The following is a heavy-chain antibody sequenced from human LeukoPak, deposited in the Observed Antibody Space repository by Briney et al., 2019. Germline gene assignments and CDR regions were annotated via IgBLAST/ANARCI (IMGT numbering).Heavy chain of an antibody. Sequence: ASVKVSCKASGYTFTSYGISWVRQAPGQGLEWMGWISAYNGNTNYAQKLQGRVTMTTDTSTSTAYMELRSLRSDDTAVYYRARKTGATTDYYYYGMDVWGQGTTVTVSS. CDR1: GYTFTSYG. D-gene: IGHD1-26*01. V-gene: IGHV1-18*01. CDR2: ISAYNGNT. CDR3: ARKTGATTDYYYYGMDV. J-gene: IGHJ6*02.